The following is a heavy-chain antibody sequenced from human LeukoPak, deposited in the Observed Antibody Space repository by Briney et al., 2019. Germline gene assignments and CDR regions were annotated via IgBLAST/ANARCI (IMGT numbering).Heavy chain of an antibody. J-gene: IGHJ2*01. CDR1: GGSISSSSYY. CDR2: IYYSGST. D-gene: IGHD6-6*01. Sequence: SETLSLTCTVSGGSISSSSYYWGWIRQPPGKGLEWIGSIYYSGSTYYNPPLKSRVTISVDTSKNQFSLKLSSVTAADTAVYYCARHGIIAARPGYFDLWGRGTLVTVSS. V-gene: IGHV4-39*01. CDR3: ARHGIIAARPGYFDL.